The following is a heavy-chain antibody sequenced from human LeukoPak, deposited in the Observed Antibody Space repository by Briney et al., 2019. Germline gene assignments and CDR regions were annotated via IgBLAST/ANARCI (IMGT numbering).Heavy chain of an antibody. V-gene: IGHV3-23*01. CDR1: GFTFSSYA. D-gene: IGHD1-26*01. CDR3: ATISGSFEYLDY. Sequence: PGGSLRLSCAASGFTFSSYAMSWVRQAPGKGLEWVSGISASGGVTYSAESVRGRSTISRDNSKNTLYLQMNSLRVDDTAAYYCATISGSFEYLDYWGQGTLVTVS. CDR2: ISASGGVT. J-gene: IGHJ4*02.